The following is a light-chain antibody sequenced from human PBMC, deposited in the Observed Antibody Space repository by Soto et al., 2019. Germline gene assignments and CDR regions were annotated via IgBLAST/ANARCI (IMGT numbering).Light chain of an antibody. V-gene: IGKV1-27*01. CDR3: QNYNGAPWT. CDR1: QGISNY. J-gene: IGKJ1*01. Sequence: DIQMTQSPSSLSASVGDRVTITCRASQGISNYLAWYQHKPGKVPKLLIYAASTLQSGVPSRFSGSGSGTDFTLTISGLQPEDVATYYCQNYNGAPWTFGQGTKVEIK. CDR2: AAS.